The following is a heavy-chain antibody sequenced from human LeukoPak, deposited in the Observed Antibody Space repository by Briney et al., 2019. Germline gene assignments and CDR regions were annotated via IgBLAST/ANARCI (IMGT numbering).Heavy chain of an antibody. D-gene: IGHD3-22*01. V-gene: IGHV4-61*02. CDR1: GGSISSGSYY. Sequence: PSETLSLTCTVSGGSISSGSYYWSWIRQPAGKGLEWIGRIYTSGSTNYNPSLKSRVTISVDTSKNQFSLKLRSVTAADTAVYYCARQGSSGYYYEGYFQHWRQGTLVTVSS. J-gene: IGHJ1*01. CDR3: ARQGSSGYYYEGYFQH. CDR2: IYTSGST.